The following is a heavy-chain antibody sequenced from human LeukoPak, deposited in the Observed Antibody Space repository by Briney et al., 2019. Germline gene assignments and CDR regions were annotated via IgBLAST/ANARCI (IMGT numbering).Heavy chain of an antibody. J-gene: IGHJ4*02. V-gene: IGHV1-8*01. CDR2: MNPNSGNT. CDR3: ARGSDCSSTSCYDFDY. CDR1: GYTFTRYD. D-gene: IGHD2-2*01. Sequence: GPSVKVSCKASGYTFTRYDINWVRQATGQGLEWMGWMNPNSGNTGYAQKFQGRVTMTRNTSISTAYMELSSLRSEDTAVYYCARGSDCSSTSCYDFDYWGQGTLVTVSS.